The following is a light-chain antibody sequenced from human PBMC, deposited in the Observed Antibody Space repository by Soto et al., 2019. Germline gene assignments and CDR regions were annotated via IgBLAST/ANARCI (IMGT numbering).Light chain of an antibody. CDR1: SSDVGSYNY. Sequence: QSALTQPASVSGSPGQSINISCTGTSSDVGSYNYVSWHQQHPGKAPKLIIYDVSNRPSGVSNRFSGSKSGNTASLTISGLQAEDEADYYCSSYTSSSTLVFGGGTKLTVL. CDR2: DVS. V-gene: IGLV2-14*01. CDR3: SSYTSSSTLV. J-gene: IGLJ2*01.